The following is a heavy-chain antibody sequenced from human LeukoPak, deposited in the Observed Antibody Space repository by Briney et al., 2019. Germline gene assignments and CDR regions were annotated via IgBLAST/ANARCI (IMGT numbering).Heavy chain of an antibody. CDR3: AKTGYCSSTSCYRLNWFDP. J-gene: IGHJ5*02. CDR1: GFTFSSYA. D-gene: IGHD2-2*02. CDR2: IIGSGGST. V-gene: IGHV3-23*01. Sequence: PGGSLRLSCAASGFTFSSYAMSWVRQAPGKGLEWVSAIIGSGGSTYYADSVKGRFTISRDNSKNTLYLQMNSLRAEDTAVYDCAKTGYCSSTSCYRLNWFDPWGQGTLVTVSS.